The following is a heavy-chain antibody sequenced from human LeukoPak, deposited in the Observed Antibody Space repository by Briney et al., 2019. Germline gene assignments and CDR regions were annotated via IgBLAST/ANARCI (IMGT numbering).Heavy chain of an antibody. CDR1: GGTFSRYA. Sequence: ASVKVSCKASGGTFSRYAIRWVRQAPGKGGEWMGGIIPIFGTANYAQKFQGRVTITTDESKSTDYMELRSLRSEDTAVYYCAVPHYDYVWGSYRHDYWGQGTLVTVSS. CDR3: AVPHYDYVWGSYRHDY. J-gene: IGHJ4*02. D-gene: IGHD3-16*02. V-gene: IGHV1-69*05. CDR2: IIPIFGTA.